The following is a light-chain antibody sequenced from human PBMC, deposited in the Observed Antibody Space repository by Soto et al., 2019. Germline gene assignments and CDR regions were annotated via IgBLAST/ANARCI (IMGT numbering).Light chain of an antibody. J-gene: IGKJ4*01. V-gene: IGKV1-39*01. Sequence: DIQMTQSPSSLSASVRDRVTITCRASQGISMYLNWYQQKPGKAPKLLIFAAASLQSGVPSRVRGSGSGTEFTLTISEMQPEDVGTYYCQQSYRIPLTFGGGTKVEIK. CDR2: AAA. CDR1: QGISMY. CDR3: QQSYRIPLT.